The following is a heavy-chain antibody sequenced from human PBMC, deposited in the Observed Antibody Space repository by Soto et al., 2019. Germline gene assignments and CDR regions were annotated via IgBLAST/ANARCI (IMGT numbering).Heavy chain of an antibody. D-gene: IGHD1-1*01. Sequence: EVQLVESGGGVVRPGGSLRLSCAASGFTFDDYGMSWVRQAPGKGLEWVSGINWNGGSTGYADSVKGRFTISRDNAKNSLYLQMNSLRAEDTALYHCARGQRRSYYYYYYMDVWGKGTTVPVSS. CDR1: GFTFDDYG. CDR3: ARGQRRSYYYYYYMDV. CDR2: INWNGGST. V-gene: IGHV3-20*01. J-gene: IGHJ6*03.